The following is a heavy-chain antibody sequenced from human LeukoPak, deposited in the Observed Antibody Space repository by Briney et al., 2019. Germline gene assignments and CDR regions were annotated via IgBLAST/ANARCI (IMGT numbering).Heavy chain of an antibody. V-gene: IGHV3-21*01. D-gene: IGHD5-24*01. J-gene: IGHJ4*02. Sequence: KPGGSLRLSCAASGFTFNRHSMNWVRQAPGKGLEWVSSISSSSYIHYADSVKGRFTISRDNAKNSLYLQMNSLRVEDTAVYYCGRGWAVDFWGQGTLVTVSS. CDR2: ISSSSYI. CDR3: GRGWAVDF. CDR1: GFTFNRHS.